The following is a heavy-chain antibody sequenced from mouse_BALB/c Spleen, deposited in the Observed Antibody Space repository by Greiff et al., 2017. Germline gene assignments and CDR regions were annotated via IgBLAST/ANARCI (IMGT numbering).Heavy chain of an antibody. J-gene: IGHJ4*01. CDR3: ARADYGYYYAMDY. D-gene: IGHD2-4*01. V-gene: IGHV5-12-1*01. CDR2: ISSGGGST. CDR1: GFAFSSYD. Sequence: EVKLVESGGGLVKPGGSLKLSCAASGFAFSSYDMSWVRQTPEKRLEWVAYISSGGGSTYYPDTVKGRFTISRDNAKNTLYLQMSSLKSEDTAMYYCARADYGYYYAMDYWGQGTSVTVSS.